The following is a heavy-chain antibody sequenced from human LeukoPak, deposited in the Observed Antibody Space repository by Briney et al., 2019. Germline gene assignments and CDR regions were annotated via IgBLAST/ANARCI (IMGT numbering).Heavy chain of an antibody. V-gene: IGHV3-21*01. CDR1: GFTFSSYS. CDR2: ISSSSSYI. Sequence: GGALRLSCAACGFTFSSYSMNWVRQAPGKGVEGGSSISSSSSYIYYADSVKGRFTISRDNANNSLYLQMHSLSAEDTAVYYCADTGITGTTTLLDYWGQGTLVTVSS. J-gene: IGHJ4*02. D-gene: IGHD1-20*01. CDR3: ADTGITGTTTLLDY.